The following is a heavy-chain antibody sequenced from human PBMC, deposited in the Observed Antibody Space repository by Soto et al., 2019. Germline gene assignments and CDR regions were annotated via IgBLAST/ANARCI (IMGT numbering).Heavy chain of an antibody. Sequence: GGSLRLSCAASGFTFDDYTMHWVRQAPGKGLEWVSLISWDGGSTYYADSVKGRFTISRDNSKNSLYLQMNSLRTEDTALYYCAKDTGSSYGSGSSPALDVWGQGTTVTVSS. CDR3: AKDTGSSYGSGSSPALDV. D-gene: IGHD3-10*01. CDR1: GFTFDDYT. V-gene: IGHV3-43*01. CDR2: ISWDGGST. J-gene: IGHJ6*02.